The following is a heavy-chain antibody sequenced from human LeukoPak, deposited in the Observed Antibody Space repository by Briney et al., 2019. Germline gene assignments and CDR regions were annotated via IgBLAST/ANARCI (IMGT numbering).Heavy chain of an antibody. Sequence: SETLSLTCAVYGGSFSGYYWSWIRQPPGKGLEWIGEINHSGSTNYNPSLKSRVTISVDTSKNQFSLKLSSVTAADTAVYYCARRFSPRLFTMVRGGFYGYFDYWGQGTLVTVSS. CDR2: INHSGST. CDR3: ARRFSPRLFTMVRGGFYGYFDY. CDR1: GGSFSGYY. V-gene: IGHV4-34*01. J-gene: IGHJ4*02. D-gene: IGHD3-10*01.